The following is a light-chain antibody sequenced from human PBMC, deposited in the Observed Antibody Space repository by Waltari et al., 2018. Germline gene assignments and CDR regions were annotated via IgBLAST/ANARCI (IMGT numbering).Light chain of an antibody. Sequence: QSALTQPASVSGSPGQSITISCTGTSSDVGTYNRVSWYQQHPGKAPKLMICEVTNRPSGVSNRFSGSKYGNTASLTISGLQAEDEADYYCCSYAGSSTYYVFGTGTKVTVL. J-gene: IGLJ1*01. CDR3: CSYAGSSTYYV. CDR2: EVT. CDR1: SSDVGTYNR. V-gene: IGLV2-23*02.